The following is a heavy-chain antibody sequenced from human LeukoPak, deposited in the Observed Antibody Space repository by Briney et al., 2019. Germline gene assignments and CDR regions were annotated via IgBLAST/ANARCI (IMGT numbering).Heavy chain of an antibody. V-gene: IGHV1-18*01. CDR3: ARVLGIQLWGSSDY. CDR2: ISAYNGNT. D-gene: IGHD5-18*01. Sequence: ASVKVSCKASGYTFTSYGITWERQAPGQGLEWMGWISAYNGNTNYAQKFQDRVTMTTDTSTSTAYMELRSLRSDDTAMYYCARVLGIQLWGSSDYWGQGTLVTVSS. CDR1: GYTFTSYG. J-gene: IGHJ4*02.